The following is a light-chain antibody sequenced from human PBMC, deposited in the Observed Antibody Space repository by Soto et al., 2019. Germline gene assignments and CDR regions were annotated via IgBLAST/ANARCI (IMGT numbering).Light chain of an antibody. J-gene: IGLJ2*01. CDR2: EDI. CDR1: INDIGSYDL. CDR3: SSYTGSYSLV. V-gene: IGLV2-23*01. Sequence: QSVLTQPASVSGSPGQSISISCSGTINDIGSYDLVSWFQQYPGKAPKLLIYEDIHRSSGVSSRFSGSKSGSTASLTISGLQAEDEADYYCSSYTGSYSLVFGGGTKVTVL.